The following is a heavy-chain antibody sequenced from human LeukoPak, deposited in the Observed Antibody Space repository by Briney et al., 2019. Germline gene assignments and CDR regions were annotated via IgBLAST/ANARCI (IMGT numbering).Heavy chain of an antibody. J-gene: IGHJ4*02. CDR1: GFTFSSFS. CDR2: VYSIGST. D-gene: IGHD2-21*01. CDR3: AGSLAYCGGDCRLGDY. V-gene: IGHV3-66*01. Sequence: GGSLRLSCAASGFTFSSFSMNWVRQAPGKGLEWVSVVYSIGSTYYADSVKGRFTISRDSSKNTPYLQMNSLSAEDTAVYYCAGSLAYCGGDCRLGDYWGQGTLVTVSS.